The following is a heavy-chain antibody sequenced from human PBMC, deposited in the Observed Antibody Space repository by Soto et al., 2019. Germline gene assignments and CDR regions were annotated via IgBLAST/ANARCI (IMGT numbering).Heavy chain of an antibody. V-gene: IGHV3-21*01. CDR3: ARVGYSSGWLPDY. Sequence: EVLLVESGGGLVKPGGSLRLSCAASGFTFSSYSMMWVRQAPGKGLEWVSLLSSSSSYIYFADSLKGRFTISRDNAKNSLYLQMSSLRAEDTAVYYCARVGYSSGWLPDYWGQGTLVTVSS. CDR1: GFTFSSYS. CDR2: LSSSSSYI. D-gene: IGHD6-19*01. J-gene: IGHJ4*02.